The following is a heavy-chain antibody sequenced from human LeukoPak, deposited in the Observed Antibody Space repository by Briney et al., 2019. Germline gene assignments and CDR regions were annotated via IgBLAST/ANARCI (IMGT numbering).Heavy chain of an antibody. D-gene: IGHD6-6*01. J-gene: IGHJ4*02. V-gene: IGHV3-7*03. CDR1: GFTFINYW. CDR3: ARIGYSSSSFDY. Sequence: GGSLRLSCTASGFTFINYWMSWVRQAPGKGLEWVANMKQDGSVKYYVDSMKGRFTISRDNAKNSLYLQMSGLRAEDTAVYFCARIGYSSSSFDYWGQGVLVTVYS. CDR2: MKQDGSVK.